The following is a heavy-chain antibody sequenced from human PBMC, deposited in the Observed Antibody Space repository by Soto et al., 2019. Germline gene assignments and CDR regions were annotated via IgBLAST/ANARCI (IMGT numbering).Heavy chain of an antibody. CDR1: GGCISSGAYY. J-gene: IGHJ4*02. Sequence: PSETLSLTCTVSGGCISSGAYYWSWNRQPPGKGLEWIGYIYYSGSTYYNPSLKSRVTISVDTSKNQFSLKLSSVTAADTAVYYCARGVERGPTPFDYWGQGTLVTVFS. V-gene: IGHV4-30-4*01. CDR3: ARGVERGPTPFDY. D-gene: IGHD3-10*01. CDR2: IYYSGST.